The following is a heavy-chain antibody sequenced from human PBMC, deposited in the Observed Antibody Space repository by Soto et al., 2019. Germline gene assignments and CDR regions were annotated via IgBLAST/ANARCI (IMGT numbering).Heavy chain of an antibody. Sequence: QLQLQESGPGLVKPSETLSLTCTVSGGSISSSSYYWGWIRQPPGKGLEWIGSIYYSGSTYYNPSLKSRVTISVDTSKNQFSLKLSSVTAADTAVYYCARRSTLWLRLGWYFDLWGRGTLVTVSS. CDR2: IYYSGST. V-gene: IGHV4-39*01. J-gene: IGHJ2*01. CDR3: ARRSTLWLRLGWYFDL. D-gene: IGHD5-18*01. CDR1: GGSISSSSYY.